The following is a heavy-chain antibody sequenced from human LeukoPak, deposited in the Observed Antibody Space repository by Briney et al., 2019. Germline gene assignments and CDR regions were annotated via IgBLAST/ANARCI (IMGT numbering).Heavy chain of an antibody. V-gene: IGHV3-11*04. Sequence: GGSLRLSCAASGFAFSDYYMSWIRQAPGKGLEWVSYISSSGSTIYYADSVKDRFTISRDNAKNSLYLQMNSLRVEDTAVYYCARDFWSGSPDWGQGTLVTVSS. CDR1: GFAFSDYY. CDR2: ISSSGSTI. D-gene: IGHD3-3*01. J-gene: IGHJ4*02. CDR3: ARDFWSGSPD.